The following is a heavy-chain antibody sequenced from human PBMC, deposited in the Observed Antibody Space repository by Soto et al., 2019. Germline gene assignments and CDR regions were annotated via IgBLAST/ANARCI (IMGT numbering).Heavy chain of an antibody. CDR1: GYTFTSYY. V-gene: IGHV1-46*01. Sequence: ASVKVSCKASGYTFTSYYMHWVRQAPGQGLEWMGIINPSGGSTSYAQKFQGRVTMTRDTSTSTVYMELSSLRSEDTAVYYCARDGRLLVRGVRNYYYGMDVWGQGTTVTVSS. J-gene: IGHJ6*02. CDR2: INPSGGST. CDR3: ARDGRLLVRGVRNYYYGMDV. D-gene: IGHD3-10*01.